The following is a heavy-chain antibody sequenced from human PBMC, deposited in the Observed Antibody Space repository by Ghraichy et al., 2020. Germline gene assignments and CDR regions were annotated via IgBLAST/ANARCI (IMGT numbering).Heavy chain of an antibody. Sequence: GGSLRLSCVASGFSFSVFDMNWVRQVPGRGLEWVASIYSTGKYIYYADSVMGRFTISRDDSENSLYLQMDSLRAEDTAVYYCARRAPYCGSTSCYDYWGQGTLVTVSS. CDR3: ARRAPYCGSTSCYDY. J-gene: IGHJ4*02. V-gene: IGHV3-21*01. D-gene: IGHD2-2*01. CDR1: GFSFSVFD. CDR2: IYSTGKYI.